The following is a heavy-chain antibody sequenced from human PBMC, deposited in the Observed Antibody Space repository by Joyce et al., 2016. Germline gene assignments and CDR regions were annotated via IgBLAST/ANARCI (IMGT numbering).Heavy chain of an antibody. V-gene: IGHV3-9*01. D-gene: IGHD3-10*01. J-gene: IGHJ4*02. Sequence: EVQLIQSGGGVVQPGRSLRLTCAASGFTFDDFAMHWVRLPPGKGLQWVASVRWDGNNIHYLDSVKGRFTISRDNAKNSLFLQMDSLRPEDTALYYCARDKAEGSGTFFAYYFDYWGQGSLVTVS. CDR2: VRWDGNNI. CDR1: GFTFDDFA. CDR3: ARDKAEGSGTFFAYYFDY.